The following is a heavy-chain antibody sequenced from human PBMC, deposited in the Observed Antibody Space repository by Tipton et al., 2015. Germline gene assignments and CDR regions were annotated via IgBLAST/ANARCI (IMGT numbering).Heavy chain of an antibody. V-gene: IGHV3-33*01. J-gene: IGHJ3*02. D-gene: IGHD2-15*01. CDR1: GFTFSSYG. CDR3: ARGGYCSGGSCYLLPFDI. CDR2: IWYDGSNK. Sequence: RSLRLSCAASGFTFSSYGMHRVRQAPGKGLEWVAVIWYDGSNKYYADSVKGRFTISRDNSKNTLYLQMNSLRAEDTAVYYCARGGYCSGGSCYLLPFDIWGQGTMVTVSP.